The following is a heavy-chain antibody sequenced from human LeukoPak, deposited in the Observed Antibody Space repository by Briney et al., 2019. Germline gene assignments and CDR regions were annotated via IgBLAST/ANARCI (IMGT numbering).Heavy chain of an antibody. CDR3: ARVLHDSSGYLYDY. CDR1: GGSFSGYY. CDR2: INHSGST. Sequence: SETLSLTCAVYGGSFSGYYWSWIRQAPGKGLEWIGEINHSGSTNYNPSLKSRVTISVDTSKNQFSLKLSSVTAADTAVYYCARVLHDSSGYLYDYWGQGTLVTVSS. J-gene: IGHJ4*02. D-gene: IGHD3-22*01. V-gene: IGHV4-34*01.